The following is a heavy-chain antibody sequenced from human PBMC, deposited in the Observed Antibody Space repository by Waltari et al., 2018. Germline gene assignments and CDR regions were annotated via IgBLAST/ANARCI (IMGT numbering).Heavy chain of an antibody. J-gene: IGHJ3*02. CDR2: IYYSGST. CDR3: ARDARDTMVDAFDS. Sequence: QLQLQESGPGLVKPSETLSLTCTVSGGSISSSSYYWGWIRQPPGKGLEWIGSIYYSGSTYYNPSLKSRVTISVDTSKNQFSLKLSSVTAADTAVYYCARDARDTMVDAFDSWGQGTMVTVSS. V-gene: IGHV4-39*07. D-gene: IGHD3-10*01. CDR1: GGSISSSSYY.